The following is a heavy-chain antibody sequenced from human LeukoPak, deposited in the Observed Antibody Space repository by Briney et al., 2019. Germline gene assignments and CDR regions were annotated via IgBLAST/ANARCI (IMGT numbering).Heavy chain of an antibody. Sequence: PSETLSLTCAVYGGSFSGYYWSWIRQPPGKGLEWIGEINHSGSTNYNPSLKSRVTISVDTSKNQFSLKLSSVTAADTAVYYCASSLVQDAFDIWGQGTMVTVSS. CDR2: INHSGST. CDR3: ASSLVQDAFDI. V-gene: IGHV4-34*01. CDR1: GGSFSGYY. J-gene: IGHJ3*02.